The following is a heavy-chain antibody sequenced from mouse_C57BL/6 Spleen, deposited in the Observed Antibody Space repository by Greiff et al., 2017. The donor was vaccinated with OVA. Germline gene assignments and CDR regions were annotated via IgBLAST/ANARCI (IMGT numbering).Heavy chain of an antibody. CDR1: GYAFSSYW. V-gene: IGHV1-80*01. Sequence: VQLQQSGAELVKPGASVKISCKASGYAFSSYWLNWVTQRPGKGLEWIGQIYPGDGDTNYNGKFKGKATLTADKSYSTAYMQLSSLTSEDSAVYFCARPYYYGSSWYFGVWGTGATVTVSS. CDR2: IYPGDGDT. CDR3: ARPYYYGSSWYFGV. D-gene: IGHD1-1*01. J-gene: IGHJ1*03.